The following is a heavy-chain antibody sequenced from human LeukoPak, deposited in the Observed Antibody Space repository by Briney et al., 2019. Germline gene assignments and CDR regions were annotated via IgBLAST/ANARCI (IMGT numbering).Heavy chain of an antibody. V-gene: IGHV4-61*02. J-gene: IGHJ3*01. D-gene: IGHD2-15*01. Sequence: SQTLSLTCTVSGDSITSGSSYWSWIRQPDGKGLEWIGRIYTTGSTNYNPFLKGRVTISADTSKNQFSLKLTSVTAADTAVYYCARVTGSVAAFVWGQGTRVTVSS. CDR1: GDSITSGSSY. CDR3: ARVTGSVAAFV. CDR2: IYTTGST.